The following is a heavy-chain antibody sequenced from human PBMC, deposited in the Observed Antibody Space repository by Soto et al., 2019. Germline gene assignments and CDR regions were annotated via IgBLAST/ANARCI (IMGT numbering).Heavy chain of an antibody. CDR2: LYDLDGT. V-gene: IGHV3-53*01. J-gene: IGHJ3*02. Sequence: LSCAAFGFTVSSKKYVAWVRQAPGKGLEWVSALYDLDGTYYADSVKGRFTTSSDSSRTTVYLQMNDLRPDDTAVYSCATWHLREHAYDIWGQGTTVTVSS. CDR3: ATWHLREHAYDI. D-gene: IGHD3-10*01. CDR1: GFTVSSKKY.